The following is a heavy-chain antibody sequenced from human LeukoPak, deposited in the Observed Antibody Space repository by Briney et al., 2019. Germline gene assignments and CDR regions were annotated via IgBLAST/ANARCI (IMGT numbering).Heavy chain of an antibody. CDR1: GFSFGDFG. D-gene: IGHD3-22*01. CDR2: INWNGVGT. CDR3: ARGRYDISTVHRFFYYGMDV. Sequence: GGSLRLSCAASGFSFGDFGMSWVRQAPGKGLEWVSGINWNGVGTSYIDSVKGRFTVSRDNAKNSLYLQMNGLRGEGTALYFCARGRYDISTVHRFFYYGMDVWGQGTPVTVSS. J-gene: IGHJ6*02. V-gene: IGHV3-20*04.